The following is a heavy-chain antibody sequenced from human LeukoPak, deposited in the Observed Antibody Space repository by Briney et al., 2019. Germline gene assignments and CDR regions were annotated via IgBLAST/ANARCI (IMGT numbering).Heavy chain of an antibody. V-gene: IGHV4-34*01. CDR1: GGSFSGYY. CDR2: INHSGST. Sequence: SETLSLTCAVYGGSFSGYYWSWIRQPPGKGLEWIGEINHSGSTNYNPSLKSRVTISVDTSKNQFSLKLSSVTAADTAVYYCARRTHHYYYMDVWGKGTTVTVSS. J-gene: IGHJ6*03. CDR3: ARRTHHYYYMDV.